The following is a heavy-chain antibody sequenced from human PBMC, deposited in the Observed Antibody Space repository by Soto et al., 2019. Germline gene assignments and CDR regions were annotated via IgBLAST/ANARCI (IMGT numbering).Heavy chain of an antibody. V-gene: IGHV1-69*13. Sequence: SVKVSCKASGGTFSSYAISWVRQAPGQGLEWMGGIIPIFGTANYAQKFQGRVTITADESTSTAYMELSSLRSEDTAVYYCARDRGAGVVVYDAFDIWGQGTMVTVSS. J-gene: IGHJ3*02. CDR1: GGTFSSYA. CDR2: IIPIFGTA. CDR3: ARDRGAGVVVYDAFDI. D-gene: IGHD3-22*01.